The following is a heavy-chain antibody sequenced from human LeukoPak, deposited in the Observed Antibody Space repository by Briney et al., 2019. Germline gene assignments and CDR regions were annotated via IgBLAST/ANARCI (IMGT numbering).Heavy chain of an antibody. D-gene: IGHD3-22*01. CDR1: GFTFSSYS. Sequence: GGSLRLSCAASGFTFSSYSMNWVRQAPGKGLEWVSSISSSSYIYYSDSVKGRFTISRDNAKNSLYLQMNSLRAEDTAVYYCARDSWETYYYDSSGGNDYWGQGTLVTVSS. V-gene: IGHV3-21*01. CDR3: ARDSWETYYYDSSGGNDY. CDR2: ISSSSYI. J-gene: IGHJ4*02.